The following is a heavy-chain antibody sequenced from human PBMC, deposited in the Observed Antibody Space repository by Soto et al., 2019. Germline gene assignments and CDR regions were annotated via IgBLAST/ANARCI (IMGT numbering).Heavy chain of an antibody. V-gene: IGHV5-10-1*01. CDR2: IDPSDSYT. J-gene: IGHJ3*02. D-gene: IGHD6-13*01. Sequence: RGESLKISCKGSGYSFTSYWISWVRQMPGKGLEWMGRIDPSDSYTNYSPSFQGHVTISADKSISTAYLQWSSLKASDTAMYYCARPTYSSPDAFDIWGQGTMVTVSS. CDR1: GYSFTSYW. CDR3: ARPTYSSPDAFDI.